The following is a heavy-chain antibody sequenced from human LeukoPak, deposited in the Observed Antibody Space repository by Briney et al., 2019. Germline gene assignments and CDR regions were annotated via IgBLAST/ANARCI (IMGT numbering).Heavy chain of an antibody. CDR3: VRWGPGKADDY. Sequence: GRSLRLSCVASGFTFSSHGMHLVRQAPGKGLEWVAVIWYDGSNKYYADSVKGRFTISRDNSKNTLFLQMDGLRVEDTAVYYCVRWGPGKADDYWGQGTLVTVSA. J-gene: IGHJ4*02. V-gene: IGHV3-33*01. CDR2: IWYDGSNK. D-gene: IGHD4-23*01. CDR1: GFTFSSHG.